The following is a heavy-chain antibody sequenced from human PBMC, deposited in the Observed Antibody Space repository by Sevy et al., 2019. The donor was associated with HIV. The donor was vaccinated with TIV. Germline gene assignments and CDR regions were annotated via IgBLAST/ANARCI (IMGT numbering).Heavy chain of an antibody. Sequence: ETLYLTCTVSGGSISSSSYYWGWIRQPPGKGLEWIGSIYYSGSTYYNPSLKSRVTISVDTSKNQFSLKLSSVTAADTAVYYCARLRGGAAALGDIWGQGTMVTVSS. J-gene: IGHJ3*02. V-gene: IGHV4-39*01. CDR2: IYYSGST. CDR1: GGSISSSSYY. D-gene: IGHD2-15*01. CDR3: ARLRGGAAALGDI.